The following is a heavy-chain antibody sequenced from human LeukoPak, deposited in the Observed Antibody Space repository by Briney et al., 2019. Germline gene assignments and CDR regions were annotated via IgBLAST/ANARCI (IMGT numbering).Heavy chain of an antibody. Sequence: GSSLRLSCAASGFTFSTYAMHWVRQAPGKGLEWVTVIRYDGSNKYYAESVKGRFTISRDNSKNTLYLQMNSLRAEDTAVYYCARVGYGIGDCSAGGMDVWGPGTTVTVSS. D-gene: IGHD2-21*02. CDR1: GFTFSTYA. V-gene: IGHV3-33*01. CDR2: IRYDGSNK. J-gene: IGHJ6*02. CDR3: ARVGYGIGDCSAGGMDV.